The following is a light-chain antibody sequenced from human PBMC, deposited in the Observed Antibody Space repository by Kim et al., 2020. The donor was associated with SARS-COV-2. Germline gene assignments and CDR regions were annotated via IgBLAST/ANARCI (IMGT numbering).Light chain of an antibody. CDR1: QGVSSN. CDR3: QQNNNAPT. V-gene: IGKV3-15*01. CDR2: GVS. Sequence: EIMMTQSPATLSVSPGERATLSCRASQGVSSNLAWYQQKPGQAPRLLIYGVSTRATGIPGRFSGSGARTEFTHTISSLPSEDFAVYYCQQNNNAPTFGKENELEI. J-gene: IGKJ2*01.